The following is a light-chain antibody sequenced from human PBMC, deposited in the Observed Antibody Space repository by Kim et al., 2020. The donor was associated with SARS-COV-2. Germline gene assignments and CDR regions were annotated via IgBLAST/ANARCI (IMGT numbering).Light chain of an antibody. CDR2: RNN. Sequence: ELTQPPSASGTPGQRVTISCSGSSTNIGSNYVYWYQQLPGTAPKLLIYRNNQRPSGVPDRFSGSKSGTSASLAISGLRSEDEADYYCAAWDDSLSGWVFGGGTQLTVL. CDR3: AAWDDSLSGWV. J-gene: IGLJ3*02. V-gene: IGLV1-47*01. CDR1: STNIGSNY.